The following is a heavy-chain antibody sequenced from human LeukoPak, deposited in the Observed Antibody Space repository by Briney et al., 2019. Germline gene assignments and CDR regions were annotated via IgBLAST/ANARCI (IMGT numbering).Heavy chain of an antibody. V-gene: IGHV4-59*01. Sequence: PSETLSLTCTVSGVSISPYYWSWIRQPPGKGLEWVGYVSYSGSTDYNPSLKSRATISLDTSKSRFSLKLSSVTAADTAVYYCARGSSSGYYWYFDLWGRGTLVTVSS. CDR2: VSYSGST. CDR3: ARGSSSGYYWYFDL. CDR1: GVSISPYY. D-gene: IGHD6-19*01. J-gene: IGHJ2*01.